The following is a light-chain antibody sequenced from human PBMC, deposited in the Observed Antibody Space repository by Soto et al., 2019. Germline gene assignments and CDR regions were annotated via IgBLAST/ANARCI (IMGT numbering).Light chain of an antibody. J-gene: IGLJ1*01. CDR1: SSDVGAYNY. Sequence: QSALTQPASVSGSPGQSITISCTGTSSDVGAYNYVSWYQQHPGKAPKLMIYDVNNRPSGVPNRFSGSKSGNTASLTISGLQAEDEADYYCSSYTISDTYVFGTGTKVTVL. CDR2: DVN. V-gene: IGLV2-14*01. CDR3: SSYTISDTYV.